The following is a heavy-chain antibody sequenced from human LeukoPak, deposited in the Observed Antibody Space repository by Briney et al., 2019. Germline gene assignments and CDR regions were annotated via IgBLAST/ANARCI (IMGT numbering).Heavy chain of an antibody. CDR2: MYYSGAT. J-gene: IGHJ4*02. CDR3: ARDRCSGYCSGLYS. D-gene: IGHD2-21*02. CDR1: GGSISSGDSY. Sequence: SETLSLTCAVSGGSISSGDSYWTWIRHHPGKGLEWIGYMYYSGATYYNPSLRSRVTISVDTSKNHFSLNLNSVTAADTAIYYCARDRCSGYCSGLYSWGQGTLVTVSS. V-gene: IGHV4-31*11.